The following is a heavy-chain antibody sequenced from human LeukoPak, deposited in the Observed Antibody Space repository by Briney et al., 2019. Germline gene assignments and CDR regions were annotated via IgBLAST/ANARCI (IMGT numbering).Heavy chain of an antibody. J-gene: IGHJ4*02. CDR3: ARAYTAIVLDY. CDR2: IQYDGSNK. CDR1: GFTFSSYA. D-gene: IGHD5-18*01. V-gene: IGHV3-30*04. Sequence: GGSLRLSCAASGFTFSSYAMHWVRQAPGKGLEWVAFIQYDGSNKYYADSVKGRFTISRDNSKNTLYLQMSSLRVEDTAVYYCARAYTAIVLDYWGQGTLVTVSS.